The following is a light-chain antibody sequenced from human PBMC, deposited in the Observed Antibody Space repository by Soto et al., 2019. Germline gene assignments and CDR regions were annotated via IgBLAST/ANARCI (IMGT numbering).Light chain of an antibody. V-gene: IGKV3-11*01. Sequence: IVLTHSPATLSLSTGERATLSCRASQSVSSYLAWYQQKPGQAPRLLIYDASNRATGIPARFSGSGSGTDFTLTISSLEPEDFAVYYCQQRSNWPITFGQGTRLEIK. CDR1: QSVSSY. J-gene: IGKJ5*01. CDR2: DAS. CDR3: QQRSNWPIT.